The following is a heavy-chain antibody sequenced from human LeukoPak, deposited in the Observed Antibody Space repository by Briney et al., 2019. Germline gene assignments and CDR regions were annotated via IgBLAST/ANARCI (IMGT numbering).Heavy chain of an antibody. CDR1: GFTFSNYG. J-gene: IGHJ4*02. CDR3: AKDLGDGRNY. V-gene: IGHV3-30*02. CDR2: IRFDGSNK. Sequence: GGSLRLSCAASGFTFSNYGMHWVRQAPGKGLEWVTFIRFDGSNKYYADSVKGRFTISRDNSKNTLYLQMNSLRAEDTAVYYCAKDLGDGRNYWGQGTLVTVSS. D-gene: IGHD2-8*01.